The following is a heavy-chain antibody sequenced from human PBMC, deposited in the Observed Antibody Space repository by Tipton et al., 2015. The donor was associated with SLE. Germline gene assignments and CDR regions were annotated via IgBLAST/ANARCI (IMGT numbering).Heavy chain of an antibody. D-gene: IGHD3-3*01. CDR1: GGSTSSSIYY. CDR3: ARIYDFWSGTLNWFDP. V-gene: IGHV4-39*07. CDR2: IYYSGST. Sequence: TLSLTCTVSGGSTSSSIYYWGGIRQPPGTGLEWFGSIYYSGSTYYNPSLKSRVTLSVDTSKNQFSLKLSSLTAADTAVYYFARIYDFWSGTLNWFDPRGQGTLVTVSS. J-gene: IGHJ5*02.